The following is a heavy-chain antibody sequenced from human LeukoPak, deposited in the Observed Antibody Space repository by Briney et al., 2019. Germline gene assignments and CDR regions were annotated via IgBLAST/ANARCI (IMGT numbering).Heavy chain of an antibody. Sequence: GTSLRLSCEASGFAFRNYAMHWVRQTPAKGLEPVALIWYDGSNEYYADSVKGRFTISRDNSKNTLYLQMNSLRVEDTAIYYCARERLAVAGAAYGYWGRGTLVTVSS. J-gene: IGHJ4*02. CDR1: GFAFRNYA. CDR3: ARERLAVAGAAYGY. V-gene: IGHV3-33*01. CDR2: IWYDGSNE. D-gene: IGHD6-19*01.